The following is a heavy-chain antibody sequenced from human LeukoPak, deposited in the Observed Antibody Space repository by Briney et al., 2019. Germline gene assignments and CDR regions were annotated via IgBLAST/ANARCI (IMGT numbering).Heavy chain of an antibody. CDR1: GGSISTYY. Sequence: SETLSLTCTVSGGSISTYYWSWIRQPPGNALEWIGYIYYTGSTTYNPSLKRRVSISVDTSKNQFSLKLTSVTAADTAVYYCARAWEGYYYMDVWGKGTTVTVSS. V-gene: IGHV4-59*01. J-gene: IGHJ6*03. D-gene: IGHD1-26*01. CDR3: ARAWEGYYYMDV. CDR2: IYYTGST.